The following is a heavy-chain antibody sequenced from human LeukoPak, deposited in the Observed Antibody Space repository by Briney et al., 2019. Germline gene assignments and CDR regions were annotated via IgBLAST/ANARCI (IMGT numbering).Heavy chain of an antibody. Sequence: GGSLRLSCAASGFTFSSYGMHWVRQAPGKGLEWVAVISYDGSNKYYADSVKGRFTISRDNSKNTLYLQMNSLRAEDTAVYYCAQPPGSAAAGTKDYWRQGALVTVSS. CDR3: AQPPGSAAAGTKDY. V-gene: IGHV3-30*18. J-gene: IGHJ4*02. D-gene: IGHD6-13*01. CDR2: ISYDGSNK. CDR1: GFTFSSYG.